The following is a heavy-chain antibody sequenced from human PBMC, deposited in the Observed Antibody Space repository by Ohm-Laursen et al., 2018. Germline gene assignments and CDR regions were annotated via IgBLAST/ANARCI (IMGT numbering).Heavy chain of an antibody. D-gene: IGHD6-6*01. J-gene: IGHJ4*02. Sequence: SLRLSCSASGFTFSDYWMSWVRQAPGKGLEWVSSISSSSSYIYYADSVKGRFTISRDNAKNSLYLQMNSLRAEDTAVYYCAREWGYSSSLDYWGQGTLVTVSS. V-gene: IGHV3-21*01. CDR2: ISSSSSYI. CDR1: GFTFSDYW. CDR3: AREWGYSSSLDY.